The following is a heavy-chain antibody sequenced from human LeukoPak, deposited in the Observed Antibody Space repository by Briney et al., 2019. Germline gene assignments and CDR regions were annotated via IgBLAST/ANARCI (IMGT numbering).Heavy chain of an antibody. V-gene: IGHV3-21*04. CDR2: ISSSSYI. CDR1: GFTFSSYS. Sequence: GGSLRLSCAASGFTFSSYSMNWVRQAPGKGLEWVSSISSSSYIYYADSVKGRFTISRDNAKNSLYLQMNSLRAEDTAVYYCARDRMVRGVNHYGMDVWGQGTTVTVSS. J-gene: IGHJ6*02. D-gene: IGHD3-10*01. CDR3: ARDRMVRGVNHYGMDV.